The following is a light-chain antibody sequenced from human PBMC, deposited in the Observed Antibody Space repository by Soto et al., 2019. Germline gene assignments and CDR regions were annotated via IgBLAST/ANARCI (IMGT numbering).Light chain of an antibody. V-gene: IGLV4-69*01. CDR1: SGHRNYA. J-gene: IGLJ2*01. CDR2: VNSDGSH. CDR3: QTWGTGIAV. Sequence: QLVLTQSPSASASLGTSVKLTCTLSSGHRNYAIAWHQQQPEKGPRFLMKVNSDGSHSKGDGIPDRFSGSSSGAERYLTISSLQSEDEADYYCQTWGTGIAVFGGGTKVTVL.